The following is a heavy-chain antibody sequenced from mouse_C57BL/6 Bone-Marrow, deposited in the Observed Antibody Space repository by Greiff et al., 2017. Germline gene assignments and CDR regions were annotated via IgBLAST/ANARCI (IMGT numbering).Heavy chain of an antibody. Sequence: QVQLQQSGAELMKPGASVKLSCKATGYTFTGYWIEWVKQRPGHGLEWIGEILPGSGSTNYNAKFKGKATFTADTSSNTAYMQLSSLTTEDSAIYYCASFYYYGSSYGAMDYWGQGTSVTVSS. J-gene: IGHJ4*01. D-gene: IGHD1-1*01. CDR3: ASFYYYGSSYGAMDY. CDR1: GYTFTGYW. CDR2: ILPGSGST. V-gene: IGHV1-9*01.